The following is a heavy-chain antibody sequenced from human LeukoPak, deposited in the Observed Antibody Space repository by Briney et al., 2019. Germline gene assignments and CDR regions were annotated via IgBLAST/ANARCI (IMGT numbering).Heavy chain of an antibody. CDR1: GFTFSSYG. CDR3: AKENHCSGRSCYSNWFDP. CDR2: IRYDGSNK. V-gene: IGHV3-30*02. Sequence: PGRSLRLSCAASGFTFSSYGMHWVRQAPGKGLEWVAFIRYDGSNKYYADCVKGRFTISRDNSKNTLYLQMNSLRAEDTAVYYCAKENHCSGRSCYSNWFDPWGQGTLVTVSS. D-gene: IGHD2-15*01. J-gene: IGHJ5*02.